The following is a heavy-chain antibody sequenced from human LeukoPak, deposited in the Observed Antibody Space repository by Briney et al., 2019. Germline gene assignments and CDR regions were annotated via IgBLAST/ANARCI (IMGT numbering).Heavy chain of an antibody. Sequence: SVKVSCKASGGTFSSYAISWVRQAPGQGLEWMGGIIPIFGTANYAQKFQGRVTITTDESTSTAYMELRSLRSEDTAVYYCARDVTSIVVVTANYGDQIGDAFDIWGQGTMVTVSS. D-gene: IGHD2-21*02. J-gene: IGHJ3*02. CDR2: IIPIFGTA. CDR1: GGTFSSYA. V-gene: IGHV1-69*05. CDR3: ARDVTSIVVVTANYGDQIGDAFDI.